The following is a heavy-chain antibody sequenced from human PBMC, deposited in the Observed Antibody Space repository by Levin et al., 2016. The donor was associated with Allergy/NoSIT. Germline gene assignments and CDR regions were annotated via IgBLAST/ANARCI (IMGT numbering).Heavy chain of an antibody. J-gene: IGHJ5*02. CDR1: GDSISSYS. CDR3: AGQVVPAAMVSTTFGP. CDR2: IFDSGDT. Sequence: SETLSLTCTVSGDSISSYSWSWIRQPPGKGLEWIGYIFDSGDTTYNPSLKSRVTISVDTSKKQISLKMTSVTAADTAVYYCAGQVVPAAMVSTTFGPWGQGTLVTVSS. V-gene: IGHV4-59*08. D-gene: IGHD2-2*01.